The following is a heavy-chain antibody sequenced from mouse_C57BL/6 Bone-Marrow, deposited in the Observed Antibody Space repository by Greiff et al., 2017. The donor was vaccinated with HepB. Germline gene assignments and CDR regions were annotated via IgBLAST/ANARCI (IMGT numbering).Heavy chain of an antibody. D-gene: IGHD1-1*01. V-gene: IGHV5-4*01. CDR3: ARFTTVVGYYFDY. Sequence: DVQLVESGGGLVKPGGSLKLSCAASGFTFSSYAMSWVRQTPEKRLEWVATISDGGSYTYYPDNVKGRFTISRDNAKNNLYLQMSHLKSEDTAMYYLARFTTVVGYYFDYWGQGTTLTVSS. CDR2: ISDGGSYT. CDR1: GFTFSSYA. J-gene: IGHJ2*01.